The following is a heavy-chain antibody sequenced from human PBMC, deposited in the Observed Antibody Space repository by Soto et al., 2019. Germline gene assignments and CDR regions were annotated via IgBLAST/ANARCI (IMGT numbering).Heavy chain of an antibody. V-gene: IGHV4-30-4*01. Sequence: QVQLQESGPGLVKPSQTLSLTCTVSGGSISSGDYYWSWIRQPPGKGLEWIGYIYYSGSTYYNPPRKRRVTISVDTSKNKFSLKLSSVTAADTAVYYCASYSGSYAVDYWGQGTLVTVSS. CDR2: IYYSGST. CDR1: GGSISSGDYY. D-gene: IGHD1-26*01. CDR3: ASYSGSYAVDY. J-gene: IGHJ4*02.